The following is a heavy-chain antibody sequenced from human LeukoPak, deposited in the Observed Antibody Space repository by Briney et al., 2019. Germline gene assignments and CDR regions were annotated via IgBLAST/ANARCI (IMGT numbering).Heavy chain of an antibody. CDR3: ARYYYDSSGYYRTYYFDY. Sequence: GSSVKVSCKASGGTFSSYDINWVRQATGQGLEWMGWMNPNSGNTGYAQKFQGRVTMTRNTSISTAYMELSSLRSEDTAVYYCARYYYDSSGYYRTYYFDYWGQGTLVTVSS. CDR2: MNPNSGNT. D-gene: IGHD3-22*01. V-gene: IGHV1-8*02. J-gene: IGHJ4*02. CDR1: GGTFSSYD.